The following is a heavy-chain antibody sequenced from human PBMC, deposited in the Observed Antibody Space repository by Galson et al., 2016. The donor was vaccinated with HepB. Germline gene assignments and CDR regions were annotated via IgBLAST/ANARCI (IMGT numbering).Heavy chain of an antibody. Sequence: SVKVSCKASGFTFTSSAVQWVRQARGQRLEWMGWIVVGRGNTNYAQKFQERVTITRDLSTTTVYMELSSLRSDDTAMYYCAADAYGDFYFGYWGQGTLVIVSS. J-gene: IGHJ4*02. V-gene: IGHV1-58*01. CDR3: AADAYGDFYFGY. CDR1: GFTFTSSA. D-gene: IGHD4-17*01. CDR2: IVVGRGNT.